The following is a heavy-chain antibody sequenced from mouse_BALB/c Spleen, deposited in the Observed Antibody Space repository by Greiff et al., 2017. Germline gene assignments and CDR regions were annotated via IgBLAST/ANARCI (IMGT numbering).Heavy chain of an antibody. V-gene: IGHV1-9*01. CDR3: ARRGGGYDYEFDY. J-gene: IGHJ2*01. CDR2: ILPGSGST. D-gene: IGHD2-4*01. CDR1: GYTFSSYW. Sequence: QVHVKQPGAELMKPGASVKISCKATGYTFSSYWIEWVKQRPGHGLEWIGEILPGSGSTNYNEKFKGKATFTADTSSNTAYMQLSSLTSEDSAVYYCARRGGGYDYEFDYWGQGTTLTVSS.